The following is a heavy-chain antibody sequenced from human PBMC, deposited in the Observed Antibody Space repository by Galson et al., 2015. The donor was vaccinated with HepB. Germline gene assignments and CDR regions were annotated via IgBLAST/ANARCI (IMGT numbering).Heavy chain of an antibody. J-gene: IGHJ4*02. V-gene: IGHV4-59*08. D-gene: IGHD3-9*01. CDR1: GGSISSYY. CDR3: ARLLTVLRYFDWLLWVVH. CDR2: IYYSGST. Sequence: LSLTCTVSGGSISSYYWSWIRQPPGKGLEWIGYIYYSGSTNYNPSLKSRATISVDTSKNQFSLKLSSVTAADTAVYYCARLLTVLRYFDWLLWVVHWGQGTLVTVSS.